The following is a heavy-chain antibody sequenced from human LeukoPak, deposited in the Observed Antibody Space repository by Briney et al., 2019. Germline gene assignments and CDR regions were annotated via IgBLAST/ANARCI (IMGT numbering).Heavy chain of an antibody. CDR1: GGTFSSYA. CDR2: IIPILGIA. Sequence: ASVKVSCKASGGTFSSYAISWVRQAPGQGLEWMGRIIPILGIANYAQKFQGRVTITADKSTSTAYMELSSLRSEDTAVYYCARDEAVAGYFDYRGQGTLVTVSS. D-gene: IGHD6-19*01. V-gene: IGHV1-69*04. J-gene: IGHJ4*02. CDR3: ARDEAVAGYFDY.